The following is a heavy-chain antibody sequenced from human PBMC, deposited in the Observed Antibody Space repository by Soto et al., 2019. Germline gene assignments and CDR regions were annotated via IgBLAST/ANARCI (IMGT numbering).Heavy chain of an antibody. CDR3: TTDSYRTMIVVRFDY. D-gene: IGHD3-22*01. Sequence: GRSLRVWWGAAGVTCSNVGGNWVSQTQKKGLEWVGRIKSKTDGGTTDFAAPVKGRFAISRDDSKNMVYLQMNSLKTEDTGIYFFTTDSYRTMIVVRFDYRGHRPLLTVPS. CDR1: GVTCSNVG. CDR2: IKSKTDGGTT. V-gene: IGHV3-15*07. J-gene: IGHJ4*01.